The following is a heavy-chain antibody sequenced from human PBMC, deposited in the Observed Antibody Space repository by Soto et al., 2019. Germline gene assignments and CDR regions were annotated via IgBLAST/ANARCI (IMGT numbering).Heavy chain of an antibody. J-gene: IGHJ6*02. CDR2: IYYSGST. CDR1: GFSVSSGSYY. D-gene: IGHD5-18*01. Sequence: PSETLSLTCTFSGFSVSSGSYYWSWIRQPPGKGLEWIGYIYYSGSTNYNPSLKSRVTISVDTSKNQFSLKLSSVTAADTAVYYCARDHSLKYYYGMDVWGQGTTVTVSS. V-gene: IGHV4-61*01. CDR3: ARDHSLKYYYGMDV.